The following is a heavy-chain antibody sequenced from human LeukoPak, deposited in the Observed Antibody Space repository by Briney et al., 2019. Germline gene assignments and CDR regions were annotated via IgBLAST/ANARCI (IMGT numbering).Heavy chain of an antibody. CDR2: IIPIFGTA. CDR3: ARELTYYDFWSGYLSFDY. Sequence: ASVKVSCKASGGTFSSYAISWVRQAPRQGLEWMGGIIPIFGTANYAQKFQGRVTITADESTSTAYMELSSLRSEDTAVYYCARELTYYDFWSGYLSFDYWGQGTLVTVSS. D-gene: IGHD3-3*01. J-gene: IGHJ4*02. CDR1: GGTFSSYA. V-gene: IGHV1-69*13.